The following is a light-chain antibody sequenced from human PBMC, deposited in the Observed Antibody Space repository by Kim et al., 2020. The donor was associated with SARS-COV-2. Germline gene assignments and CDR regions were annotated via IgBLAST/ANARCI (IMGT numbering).Light chain of an antibody. CDR3: HSRQRSDKQML. Sequence: SSELTQDPPVSVALGQSVTITCQGDSLRSSDASWYQLRPGQAPVLVIYANNNRPSGIPDRFSGSTSGSTSSLTITGAQAEDEADYYCHSRQRSDKQMLFG. CDR1: SLRSSD. V-gene: IGLV3-19*01. J-gene: IGLJ2*01. CDR2: ANN.